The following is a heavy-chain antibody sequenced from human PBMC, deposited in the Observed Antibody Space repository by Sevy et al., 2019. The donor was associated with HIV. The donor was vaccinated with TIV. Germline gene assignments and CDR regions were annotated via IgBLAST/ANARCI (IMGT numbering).Heavy chain of an antibody. J-gene: IGHJ4*02. Sequence: GSLRLSCAASGFTFSSYGMHWVRQAPGKGLEWVTVIWYDGSNKYYADSVKGRFTISRDNSKNTLYLQMNSLRAEDTAVYYCARGAAAGQYYFDYWGQGTLVTVSS. CDR3: ARGAAAGQYYFDY. CDR2: IWYDGSNK. D-gene: IGHD6-13*01. CDR1: GFTFSSYG. V-gene: IGHV3-33*01.